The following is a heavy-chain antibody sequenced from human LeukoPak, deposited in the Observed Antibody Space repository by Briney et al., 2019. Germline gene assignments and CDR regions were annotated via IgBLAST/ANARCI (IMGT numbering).Heavy chain of an antibody. CDR2: IYYSGST. D-gene: IGHD6-19*01. V-gene: IGHV4-59*08. J-gene: IGHJ4*02. CDR1: GGSISSYY. CDR3: ARLKQAGPLWD. Sequence: KPSETLSLTCTVSGGSISSYYWSWIRQPPGKGLGWIGYIYYSGSTNYNPSLKSRVTISVDTSKNQFSLKLSSVTAADTAVYYCARLKQAGPLWDWGQGTLVTVSS.